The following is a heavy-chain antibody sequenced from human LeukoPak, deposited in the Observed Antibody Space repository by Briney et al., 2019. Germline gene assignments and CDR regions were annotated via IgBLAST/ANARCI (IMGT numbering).Heavy chain of an antibody. CDR1: GLTFSNFK. V-gene: IGHV3-48*03. Sequence: GGSLRLSCAVSGLTFSNFKMNWVRQAPGKGLEWVFYISDSGRTTFYADSVKGRFTISRDNAKNSLYLQMSSLRVEDTAVYYCASWAGNTQSDSWSGPFDYWGQGTLVTVSS. CDR2: ISDSGRTT. CDR3: ASWAGNTQSDSWSGPFDY. J-gene: IGHJ4*02. D-gene: IGHD3-3*01.